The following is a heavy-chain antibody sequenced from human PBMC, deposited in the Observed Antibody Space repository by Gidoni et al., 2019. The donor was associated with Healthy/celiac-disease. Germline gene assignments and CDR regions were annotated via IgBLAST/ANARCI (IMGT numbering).Heavy chain of an antibody. CDR3: ARTNYDILTGDY. Sequence: QVTLKESGPVLVKPTETLTLTCTVSGFSLSNARMGVSWIRQPPGKALEWLAHIFSNDEKSYSTSLKSRLTISKDTSKSQVVLTMTNMDPVDTATYYCARTNYDILTGDYWGQGTLVTVSS. J-gene: IGHJ4*02. CDR2: IFSNDEK. D-gene: IGHD3-9*01. V-gene: IGHV2-26*01. CDR1: GFSLSNARMG.